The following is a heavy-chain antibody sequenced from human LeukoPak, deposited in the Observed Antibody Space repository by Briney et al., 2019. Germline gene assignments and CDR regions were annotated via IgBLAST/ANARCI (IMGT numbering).Heavy chain of an antibody. CDR1: GGSISSGGYY. D-gene: IGHD3-16*01. V-gene: IGHV4-31*03. Sequence: SQTLSLTCTVSGGSISSGGYYWSWIRQHPGKGLEWIGYIYYSGSTYYNPSLKSRVTISVYTSKNQFSLKLSSVTAADTAVYYCAREPFGYFDYWGQGTLVTVSS. CDR2: IYYSGST. CDR3: AREPFGYFDY. J-gene: IGHJ4*02.